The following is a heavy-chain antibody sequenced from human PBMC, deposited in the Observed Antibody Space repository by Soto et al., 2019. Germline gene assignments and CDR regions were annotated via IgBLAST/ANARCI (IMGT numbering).Heavy chain of an antibody. D-gene: IGHD3-16*01. CDR1: GFSLNTPAVG. CDR3: EPGLCSVSDF. V-gene: IGHV2-5*02. CDR2: IYWDDDN. Sequence: QITLKESGPTLLRPTQTLTLTCTFSGFSLNTPAVGVNWIRQPPGKALEWLALIYWDDDNRYSQTDRSRATITTDTARSQSVLTMTTVYHMATSSYYCEPGLCSVSDFWGRGVQVSVSS. J-gene: IGHJ4*01.